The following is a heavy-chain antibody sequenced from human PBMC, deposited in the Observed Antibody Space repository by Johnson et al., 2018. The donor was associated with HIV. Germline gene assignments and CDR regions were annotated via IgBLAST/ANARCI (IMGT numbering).Heavy chain of an antibody. D-gene: IGHD3-22*01. CDR3: TRGLTYYYDSSGHYPGAFDI. CDR1: GFTFSSYA. Sequence: VLLLESGGGLVKPGGSLRLSCAASGFTFSSYAMSWVRQAPGKGLEWVSAISGSGGSTYYADSVKGRFTISRDNSKNSLYLQMNSLKTEDTAVYYCTRGLTYYYDSSGHYPGAFDIWGQGTMVTVSS. CDR2: ISGSGGST. J-gene: IGHJ3*02. V-gene: IGHV3-23*01.